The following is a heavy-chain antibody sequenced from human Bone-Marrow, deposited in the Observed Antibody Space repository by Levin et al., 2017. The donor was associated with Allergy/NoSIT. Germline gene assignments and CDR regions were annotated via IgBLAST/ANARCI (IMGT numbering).Heavy chain of an antibody. V-gene: IGHV5-10-1*01. J-gene: IGHJ3*01. CDR3: ARLFPDWENAFDL. Sequence: KVSCQGSRYNFTNLWINWVRQMPGKGLEWMGRIDPTDSYTNYSPSFEGHVTISADKSTGTAYLQWVSLRASDTAMYYCARLFPDWENAFDLWGPGTMVTVSS. CDR1: RYNFTNLW. D-gene: IGHD3-9*01. CDR2: IDPTDSYT.